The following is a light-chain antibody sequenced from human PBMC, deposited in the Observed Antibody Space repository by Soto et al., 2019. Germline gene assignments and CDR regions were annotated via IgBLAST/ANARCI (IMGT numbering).Light chain of an antibody. V-gene: IGLV1-44*01. CDR2: NNN. CDR1: NSNIGTYT. CDR3: AAWDDSLTGRV. Sequence: SVLTQPPSASGTPGQRVTISCSGGNSNIGTYTVNWYQQLPGTAPKLLIYNNNERPSGVPDRFSGSKSGTSASLAISGLQSEDEADYYCAAWDDSLTGRVFGGGTKLTVL. J-gene: IGLJ3*02.